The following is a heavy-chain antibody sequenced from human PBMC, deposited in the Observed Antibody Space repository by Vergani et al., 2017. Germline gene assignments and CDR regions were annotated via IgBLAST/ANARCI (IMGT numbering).Heavy chain of an antibody. CDR2: ISYDGSDK. Sequence: VQLVESGGGLVQPGRSLRLSCAGSGFTFSNYDIHWVRQAPGKGLEWVAVISYDGSDKYYADSVKGRFTISRDNSKNTLYLQMNRLRAEDTAVYYCAKDLLWFGHGGAFDIWGQGTMVTVSS. V-gene: IGHV3-30*18. J-gene: IGHJ3*02. CDR3: AKDLLWFGHGGAFDI. D-gene: IGHD3-10*01. CDR1: GFTFSNYD.